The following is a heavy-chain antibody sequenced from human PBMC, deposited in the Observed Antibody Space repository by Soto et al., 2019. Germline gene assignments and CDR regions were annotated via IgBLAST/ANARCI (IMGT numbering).Heavy chain of an antibody. D-gene: IGHD3-16*02. CDR2: IIPIFGTA. Sequence: SVKVSCKASGGTFSSYAISWVRQAPGQGLEWMGGIIPIFGTANYAQKFQGRVTITADESTSTAYMELSSLRSEDTAVYYCARGCDYDYVWGSYRCYFDYWGQVTLVTVSS. V-gene: IGHV1-69*13. CDR1: GGTFSSYA. J-gene: IGHJ4*02. CDR3: ARGCDYDYVWGSYRCYFDY.